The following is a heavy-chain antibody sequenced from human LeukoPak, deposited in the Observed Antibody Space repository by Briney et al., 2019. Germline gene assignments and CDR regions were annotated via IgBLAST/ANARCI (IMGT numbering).Heavy chain of an antibody. Sequence: NPGGSLRLSCAASGFTFSSYSMNWVRQAPGKGLEWVSSISSSSSYIYYADSVKGRFTISRDNAKNSLYLQMNSLRAEDTAVYYCARDPSLVTYYFDYWGQGTLVTVSS. J-gene: IGHJ4*02. V-gene: IGHV3-21*01. CDR1: GFTFSSYS. D-gene: IGHD4-23*01. CDR2: ISSSSSYI. CDR3: ARDPSLVTYYFDY.